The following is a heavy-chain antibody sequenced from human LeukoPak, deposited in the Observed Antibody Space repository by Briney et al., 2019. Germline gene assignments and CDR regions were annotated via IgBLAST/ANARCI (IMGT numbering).Heavy chain of an antibody. V-gene: IGHV1-8*02. D-gene: IGHD4-23*01. CDR3: ARMESLSETPSTDWFAL. Sequence: ASVKGSCKASGYTFTSYGINWLGQATGQGLEGRGGRNPKNGATGYAQKFQGRVTMTTDTSFGTAYLELSSLVSEATAAFYCARMESLSETPSTDWFALWGRGKVIIVSA. CDR2: RNPKNGAT. CDR1: GYTFTSYG. J-gene: IGHJ5*02.